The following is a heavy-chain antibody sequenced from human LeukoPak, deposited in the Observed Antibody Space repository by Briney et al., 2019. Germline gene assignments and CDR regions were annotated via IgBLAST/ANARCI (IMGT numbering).Heavy chain of an antibody. Sequence: PGESLKISCKASGYNFITYWIGWVRQIPGKGLEWMGVIYPGDSDTRYSPSFQGQVTISADKSISTAYLQWSGLKASDTAMYYCARLQSYYFNYWGQGTLVTVSS. CDR2: IYPGDSDT. CDR3: ARLQSYYFNY. D-gene: IGHD4-11*01. CDR1: GYNFITYW. J-gene: IGHJ4*02. V-gene: IGHV5-51*01.